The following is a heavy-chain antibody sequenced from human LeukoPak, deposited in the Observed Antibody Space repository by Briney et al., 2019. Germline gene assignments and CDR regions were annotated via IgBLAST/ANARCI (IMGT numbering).Heavy chain of an antibody. J-gene: IGHJ4*02. CDR1: GLSFSNYG. Sequence: GGSLRLSCAASGLSFSNYGMHWVRQAPGKGLEWVALIWNAGTNTYYADSVKGRFTISRDNSKNTLYLQMNSLRAEDTALYYCAGDTPPGGDYYFDYWGQGTLVIVSS. V-gene: IGHV3-33*01. D-gene: IGHD3-16*01. CDR3: AGDTPPGGDYYFDY. CDR2: IWNAGTNT.